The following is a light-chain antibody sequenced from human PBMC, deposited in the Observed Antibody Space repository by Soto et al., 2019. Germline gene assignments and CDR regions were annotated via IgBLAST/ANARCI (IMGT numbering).Light chain of an antibody. J-gene: IGLJ1*01. CDR2: DVS. V-gene: IGLV2-14*01. CDR3: SSYISSSTYV. Sequence: QSALTQPASVSGSPGQSITISCTGTSSDIGRYNYVSWYQQYPGKAPKFMIYDVSNRPSGVSNRFSGSKSGNTASLTIPGLQAEDEADYYCSSYISSSTYVFGTGTKVTVL. CDR1: SSDIGRYNY.